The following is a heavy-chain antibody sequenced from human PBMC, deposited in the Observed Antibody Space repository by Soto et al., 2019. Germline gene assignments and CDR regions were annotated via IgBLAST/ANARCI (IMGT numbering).Heavy chain of an antibody. Sequence: GGSLRLSCVASGFTFNDYYMSWIRQAPGKGLEWVSHISSSSSYTNYADSVKGRFTISRDNAKNSLYLQMNSLKTEDTAVYYCAGRYSSSWLPLLGFDYWGQGTLVTVSS. CDR3: AGRYSSSWLPLLGFDY. CDR1: GFTFNDYY. V-gene: IGHV3-11*03. CDR2: ISSSSSYT. D-gene: IGHD6-13*01. J-gene: IGHJ4*02.